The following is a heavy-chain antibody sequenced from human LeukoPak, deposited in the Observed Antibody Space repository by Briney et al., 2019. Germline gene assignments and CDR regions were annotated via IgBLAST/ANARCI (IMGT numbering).Heavy chain of an antibody. D-gene: IGHD6-25*01. CDR1: GFTFSTYW. Sequence: GGSLRLSCAASGFTFSTYWMSLVRQAPGKGLQWVANIKHDGSEKNYVDSVKGRFTISKDNAKNSLSLQMSSLRVEDTAIYYCARERPGSASAFDYWGQGTLVTVSS. J-gene: IGHJ4*02. CDR2: IKHDGSEK. CDR3: ARERPGSASAFDY. V-gene: IGHV3-7*01.